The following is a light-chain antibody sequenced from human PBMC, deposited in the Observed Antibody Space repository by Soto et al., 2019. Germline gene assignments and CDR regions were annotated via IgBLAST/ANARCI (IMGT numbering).Light chain of an antibody. J-gene: IGLJ1*01. CDR2: EVS. CDR3: SSYTSSSTLYV. Sequence: QYALTQPASVSGSPGQSITISCTGTSVDVGGYNYVSWYQQHPGKAPKLMIYEVSNRPSGVSNRFSGSKSGNTASLTISGLQAEDEADYYCSSYTSSSTLYVFGTGTKLTVL. V-gene: IGLV2-14*01. CDR1: SVDVGGYNY.